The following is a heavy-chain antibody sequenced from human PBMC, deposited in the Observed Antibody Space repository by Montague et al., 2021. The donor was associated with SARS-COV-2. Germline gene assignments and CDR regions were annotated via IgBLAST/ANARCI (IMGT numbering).Heavy chain of an antibody. D-gene: IGHD2-15*01. Sequence: CAISGDSVSTNSGTWHWVRLSPSRGLEWLGRTYYRSEWYSDYSVSVKIRISINPDTSKNQFSLQLNSVTPEDTAVYYCARAERGSCGDGNCYQYFFNYWGQGTLVTVSS. J-gene: IGHJ4*02. CDR1: GDSVSTNSGT. CDR2: TYYRSEWYS. V-gene: IGHV6-1*01. CDR3: ARAERGSCGDGNCYQYFFNY.